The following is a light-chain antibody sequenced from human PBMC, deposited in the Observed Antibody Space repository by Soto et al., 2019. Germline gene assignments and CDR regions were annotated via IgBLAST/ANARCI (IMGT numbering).Light chain of an antibody. Sequence: EIVLTQSPGTLSLSPGERATLSCRASQSVSSNYLAWYQQKPGQAPKLLIYAASSRATGIPDRFSGSGSGTDFNLAISGLEPEDFAVYYCHQYGSSPWTFGQGTKVEIK. CDR1: QSVSSNY. CDR3: HQYGSSPWT. V-gene: IGKV3-20*01. CDR2: AAS. J-gene: IGKJ1*01.